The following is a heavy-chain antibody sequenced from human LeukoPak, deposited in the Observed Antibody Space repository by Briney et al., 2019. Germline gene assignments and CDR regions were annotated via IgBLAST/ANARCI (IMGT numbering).Heavy chain of an antibody. CDR2: ISSNGGNI. D-gene: IGHD5-12*01. V-gene: IGHV3-64D*09. CDR3: VKGYCGYDQGD. J-gene: IGHJ1*01. Sequence: PGGSLRLSCSASGFTFSSYAMRWVRQAPAKGLEYVSAISSNGGNIYYADSVRGRFTISRDNSKNTLYLQMSSLRAEDTAVYYCVKGYCGYDQGDWGQGTLVTV. CDR1: GFTFSSYA.